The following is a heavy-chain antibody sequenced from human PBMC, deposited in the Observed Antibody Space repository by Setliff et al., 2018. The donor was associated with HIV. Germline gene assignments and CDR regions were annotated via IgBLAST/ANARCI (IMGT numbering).Heavy chain of an antibody. D-gene: IGHD3-10*01. CDR2: INPSGGQR. CDR3: ARRIDDSGSFPDKNWFDT. Sequence: ASVKVSCKASGYTFTNYFVHWVRQAPGQGLEWMGMINPSGGQRSFAQKFQGRITVATATSTATSTGTVYMELSSLRSEDTAVYYCARRIDDSGSFPDKNWFDTWGQGSLVTVSS. J-gene: IGHJ5*02. CDR1: GYTFTNYF. V-gene: IGHV1-46*01.